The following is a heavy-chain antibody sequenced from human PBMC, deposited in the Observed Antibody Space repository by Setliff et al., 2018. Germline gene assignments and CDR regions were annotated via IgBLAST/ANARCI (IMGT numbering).Heavy chain of an antibody. CDR2: MNPNSGNT. J-gene: IGHJ4*02. D-gene: IGHD3-3*01. CDR1: GYTFTSYD. Sequence: ASVKVSCKASGYTFTSYDINWVRQATGQGLEWMGRMNPNSGNTGYAQKFQGRVTMTRNTSISTAYMDLSSLRFEDTAVYYCARAQSWSGGPYYFDNWGQGTLVTVS. CDR3: ARAQSWSGGPYYFDN. V-gene: IGHV1-8*02.